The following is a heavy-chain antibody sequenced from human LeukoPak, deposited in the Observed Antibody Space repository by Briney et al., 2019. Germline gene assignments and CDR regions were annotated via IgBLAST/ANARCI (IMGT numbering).Heavy chain of an antibody. D-gene: IGHD5-24*01. V-gene: IGHV1-8*01. J-gene: IGHJ4*02. CDR2: MNPNSGNT. Sequence: GASVKVSCKASGYTLTSYDINWVRQATGQGLEWMGWMNPNSGNTGYAQKFQGRVTMTRNTSISTAYMGLSSLRSEDTAVYYCARVFQDGYNLDYWGQGTLVTVSS. CDR3: ARVFQDGYNLDY. CDR1: GYTLTSYD.